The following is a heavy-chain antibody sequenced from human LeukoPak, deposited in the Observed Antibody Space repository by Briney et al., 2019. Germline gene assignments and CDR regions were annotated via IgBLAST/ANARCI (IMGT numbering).Heavy chain of an antibody. Sequence: GASVKVSCKASGSTSSSYAISWVRQAPGQGLEWMGGIIPIFGTANYAQKFQGRVTITTDESTSTAYMELSSLRSEDTAAYYCVVSNITYYYDSSGFPRRYYFDYWGQGTLVTVSS. J-gene: IGHJ4*02. CDR3: VVSNITYYYDSSGFPRRYYFDY. D-gene: IGHD3-22*01. CDR2: IIPIFGTA. CDR1: GSTSSSYA. V-gene: IGHV1-69*05.